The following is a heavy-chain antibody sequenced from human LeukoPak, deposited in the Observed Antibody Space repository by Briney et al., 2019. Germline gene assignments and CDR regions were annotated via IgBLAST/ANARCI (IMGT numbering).Heavy chain of an antibody. CDR3: ATAGRRLFGVLIPLSFDY. V-gene: IGHV1-46*01. J-gene: IGHJ4*03. D-gene: IGHD3-3*01. CDR2: IIPSDGFT. CDR1: GYSFTSYY. Sequence: GASVKVSCKASGYSFTSYYIHWVRLAPGQGLEWMGMIIPSDGFTTYAQKFQGRLTMTRDMSTSTVYMELSSLRSEDTALYYCATAGRRLFGVLIPLSFDYWGKGTTVTVSS.